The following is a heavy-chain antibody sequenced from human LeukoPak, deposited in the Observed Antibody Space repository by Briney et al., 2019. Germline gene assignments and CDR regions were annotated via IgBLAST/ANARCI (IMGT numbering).Heavy chain of an antibody. V-gene: IGHV4-30-4*08. CDR2: IYYSGGI. J-gene: IGHJ5*02. CDR3: ARDGDYGGNSNWFDP. CDR1: GGSISSGDYY. Sequence: SETLSLTCTVSGGSISSGDYYWSWIRQPPGKGLEWIGYIYYSGGIHYNPSLKSRVTISIDTSKNHFSLKLSSVTAADTAVYFCARDGDYGGNSNWFDPWGQGTLVTVSS. D-gene: IGHD4-23*01.